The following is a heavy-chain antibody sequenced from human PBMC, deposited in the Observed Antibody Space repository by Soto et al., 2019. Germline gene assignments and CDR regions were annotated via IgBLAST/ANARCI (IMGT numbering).Heavy chain of an antibody. CDR3: AKPQTNYYDSSGYYGPSLDY. CDR2: ISGSGGST. V-gene: IGHV3-23*04. Sequence: EVQLVDSGGGLVQIGGSLRLSCAASGFTSAYHAMNWVRQAPGKGLEWVSAISGSGGSTYYADSVKGRFTISRDNSKNTLYLQMNSLRAEDTAVYYCAKPQTNYYDSSGYYGPSLDYWGQGTLVTVSS. CDR1: GFTSAYHA. J-gene: IGHJ4*02. D-gene: IGHD3-22*01.